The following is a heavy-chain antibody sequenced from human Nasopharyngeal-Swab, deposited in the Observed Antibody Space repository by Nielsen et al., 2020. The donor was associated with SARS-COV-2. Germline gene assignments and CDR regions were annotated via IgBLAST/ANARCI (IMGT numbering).Heavy chain of an antibody. D-gene: IGHD6-19*01. CDR2: ISWNSGSI. CDR3: AKDTRRSSGWYGGGYYYYYMYV. CDR1: GFTFDDYA. J-gene: IGHJ6*03. Sequence: SLKISCAASGFTFDDYAMHWVRQAPGKGLELVSGISWNSGSIGYADSVKGRFTISRDNNKNSLYLQMHSLRAEDTALYYCAKDTRRSSGWYGGGYYYYYMYVWGKGTTVTVSS. V-gene: IGHV3-9*01.